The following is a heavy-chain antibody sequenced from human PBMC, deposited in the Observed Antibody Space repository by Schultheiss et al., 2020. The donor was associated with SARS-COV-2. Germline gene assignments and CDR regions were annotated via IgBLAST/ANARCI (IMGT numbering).Heavy chain of an antibody. V-gene: IGHV4-38-2*01. D-gene: IGHD3-22*01. CDR2: IYHSGST. CDR1: GYSISGGYY. J-gene: IGHJ4*02. CDR3: ASSFYDSSGYYEDY. Sequence: SQTLSLTCAVSGYSISGGYYWGWIRQPPGKGLEWIGSIYHSGSTYYNPSLKSRVTISVDTSKNQFSLKLSSVTAADTAVYYCASSFYDSSGYYEDYWGQGTLVTVSS.